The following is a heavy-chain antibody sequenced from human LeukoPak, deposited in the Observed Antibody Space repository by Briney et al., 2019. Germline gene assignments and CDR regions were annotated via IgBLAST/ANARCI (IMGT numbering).Heavy chain of an antibody. D-gene: IGHD3-22*01. J-gene: IGHJ4*02. V-gene: IGHV3-53*01. CDR1: GFTVSSTY. Sequence: GGSLRLSCAASGFTVSSTYMSWVRQAPGKGLEWVSVIYSGGSTYYADSVKGRFTISRENAKKSFLQLNSLRAEDTAVYYCARLPKEYLAYYYDSSGYYFLDYWGQGTPVTVSS. CDR2: IYSGGST. CDR3: ARLPKEYLAYYYDSSGYYFLDY.